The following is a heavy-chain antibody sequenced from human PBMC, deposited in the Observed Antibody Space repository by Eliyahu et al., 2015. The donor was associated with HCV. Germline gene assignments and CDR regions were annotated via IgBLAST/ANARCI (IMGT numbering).Heavy chain of an antibody. V-gene: IGHV5-51*01. Sequence: EVQLVQSGAEVKKPGESLKISCKGSGYSFSSYWIGWVRQMPGKGLEWXGIIYPGDSDIRXSPSFQGRVTISADKSISTAYLLWGSLKASDTAIYYCARREQLWFGDATHGIFDYWGQGTLVNVSS. J-gene: IGHJ4*02. CDR1: GYSFSSYW. CDR2: IYPGDSDI. CDR3: ARREQLWFGDATHGIFDY. D-gene: IGHD3-10*01.